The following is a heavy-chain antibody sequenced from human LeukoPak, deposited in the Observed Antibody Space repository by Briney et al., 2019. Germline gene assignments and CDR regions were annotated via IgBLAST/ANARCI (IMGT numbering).Heavy chain of an antibody. J-gene: IGHJ4*02. CDR3: AKDVPAAYFDY. Sequence: GGSLRLSCAASGFTFDNYGMRWVRQAPGKGLEWVAFIRSDGGIKYYADSVKGRFTISRDNSKNTLYLQVNSLRAEDTAVYFCAKDVPAAYFDYWGQGTLVTVSS. CDR1: GFTFDNYG. CDR2: IRSDGGIK. D-gene: IGHD2-2*01. V-gene: IGHV3-30*02.